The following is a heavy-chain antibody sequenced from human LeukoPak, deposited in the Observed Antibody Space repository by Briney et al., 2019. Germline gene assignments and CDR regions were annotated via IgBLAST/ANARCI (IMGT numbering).Heavy chain of an antibody. CDR2: ISYDGSNK. Sequence: GGSLRLSCAASGFTFSSYAMSWVRQAPGKGLEWVAVISYDGSNKYYADSVKGRFTISRDNSKNTLYLQMNSLRAEDTAVYYCAGEADGYNFYYYYYGMDVWGQGTTVTVSS. CDR3: AGEADGYNFYYYYYGMDV. J-gene: IGHJ6*02. V-gene: IGHV3-30*03. CDR1: GFTFSSYA. D-gene: IGHD5-24*01.